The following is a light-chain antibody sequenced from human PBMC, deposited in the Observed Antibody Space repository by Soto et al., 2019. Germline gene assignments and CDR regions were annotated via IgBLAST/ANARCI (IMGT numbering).Light chain of an antibody. CDR1: QSLSIY. CDR3: QQCYSSPRT. V-gene: IGKV1-39*01. J-gene: IGKJ4*01. CDR2: AAS. Sequence: KMTQPPSPLSASVGVRVTVTCRPSQSLSIYLNWYQQKPWEAPNLLIYAASTLQSWVPSRFSCSGSGTAFTLTISSLQPEDCATYYCQQCYSSPRTFGGGTKVDIK.